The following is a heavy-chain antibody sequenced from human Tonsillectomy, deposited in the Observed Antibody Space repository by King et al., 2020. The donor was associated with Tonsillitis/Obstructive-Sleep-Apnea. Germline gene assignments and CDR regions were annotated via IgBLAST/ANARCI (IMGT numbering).Heavy chain of an antibody. V-gene: IGHV3-23*04. J-gene: IGHJ5*02. D-gene: IGHD1-14*01. Sequence: VQLVESGGGLVQPGGSLRLSCAASGFTFSTYAMTWVRQAPGKGLEWVSAISGSGGSTYYADSVKGWFTISRDNSKNTLYLQMNSLRAEDTAVYYCAKDLGWESGMAWGQGTLVTVSS. CDR2: ISGSGGST. CDR3: AKDLGWESGMA. CDR1: GFTFSTYA.